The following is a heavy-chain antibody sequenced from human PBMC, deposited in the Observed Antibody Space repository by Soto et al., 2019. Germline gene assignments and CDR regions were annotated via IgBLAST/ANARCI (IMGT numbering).Heavy chain of an antibody. CDR1: GGSISIYY. V-gene: IGHV4-59*01. CDR2: IYYSGST. J-gene: IGHJ6*02. Sequence: SETLSLTCTGSGGSISIYYWSWIRQPPGKGLEWIGYIYYSGSTNYNPSLKSRVTISVDTYKNQFSLKLSSVTAADTAVYYCARVIDQGNGGKTYYYSDYGMDVWGQGTRVTVSS. D-gene: IGHD2-15*01. CDR3: ARVIDQGNGGKTYYYSDYGMDV.